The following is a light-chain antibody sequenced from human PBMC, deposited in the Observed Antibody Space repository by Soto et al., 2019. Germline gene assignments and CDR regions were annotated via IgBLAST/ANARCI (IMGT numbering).Light chain of an antibody. CDR3: QQYGSSPLIT. Sequence: EIVLTQSPGTLSLSPGERATLSCRASQSVSSSYLAWYQQKPGQPPRLLNYGAASRATGIPDRFSGSGSGTDFTLTIIRLEPEDFAVYYCQQYGSSPLITFGQGTRLAIK. CDR2: GAA. CDR1: QSVSSSY. J-gene: IGKJ5*01. V-gene: IGKV3-20*01.